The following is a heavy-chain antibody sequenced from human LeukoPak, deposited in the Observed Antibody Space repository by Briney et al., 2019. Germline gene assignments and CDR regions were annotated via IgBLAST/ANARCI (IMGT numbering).Heavy chain of an antibody. Sequence: GGSLRLSCAASGFTFSTFAMIGVRQPPGKGLEWVSSIFPSGGEIHYADSVRGRFTISRDNSKSTLSLQMNSLRAEDTAIYYCATYRQVLLPFESWGQGTLVTVSS. J-gene: IGHJ4*02. CDR2: IFPSGGEI. V-gene: IGHV3-23*01. CDR3: ATYRQVLLPFES. CDR1: GFTFSTFA. D-gene: IGHD2-8*02.